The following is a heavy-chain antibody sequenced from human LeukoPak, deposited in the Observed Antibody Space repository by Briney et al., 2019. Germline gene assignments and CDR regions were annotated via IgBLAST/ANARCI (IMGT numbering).Heavy chain of an antibody. D-gene: IGHD3-22*01. CDR1: GFTFSSYA. CDR3: AEIPIMRALYDSSGYLGEDY. Sequence: GGSLRLSCAASGFTFSSYAMSWVRQAPGKGLEWVSAISGSGGSTYYADSVKGRFTISRDNSKNTLYLQMNSLRAEDTAVYYCAEIPIMRALYDSSGYLGEDYWGQGTLVTVSS. CDR2: ISGSGGST. J-gene: IGHJ4*02. V-gene: IGHV3-23*01.